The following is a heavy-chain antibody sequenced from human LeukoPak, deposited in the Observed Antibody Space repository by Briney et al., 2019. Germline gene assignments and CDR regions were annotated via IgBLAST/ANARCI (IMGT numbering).Heavy chain of an antibody. J-gene: IGHJ6*02. V-gene: IGHV1-8*01. CDR1: GYTFTSYD. Sequence: ASVKVSCKASGYTFTSYDINWVRQATGQGLEWMGWMNPNSGNTGYAQKFQGRVTMTRNTSISTAYMELSSLRSEDTAVYYCARVEYCYDSSGYYGMDVWGQGTTVTVSS. D-gene: IGHD3-22*01. CDR3: ARVEYCYDSSGYYGMDV. CDR2: MNPNSGNT.